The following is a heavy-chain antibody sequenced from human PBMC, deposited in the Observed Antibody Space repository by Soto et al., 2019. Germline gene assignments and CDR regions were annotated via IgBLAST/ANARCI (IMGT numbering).Heavy chain of an antibody. CDR3: APLSVSLSGPYGIHV. D-gene: IGHD2-15*01. V-gene: IGHV4-39*01. CDR1: GYSVSSSDYY. Sequence: SETLSLTCSVSGYSVSSSDYYWAWIRQPPGKGLEWIGSMLYSGLTYYNPSLKSRATLSVDTSKNQFSVRLNSVTASDTAVYYCAPLSVSLSGPYGIHVWGQGTTVTVSS. CDR2: MLYSGLT. J-gene: IGHJ6*02.